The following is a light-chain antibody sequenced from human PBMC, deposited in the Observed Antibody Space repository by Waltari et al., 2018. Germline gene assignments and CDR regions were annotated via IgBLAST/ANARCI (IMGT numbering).Light chain of an antibody. CDR3: QQCNSYLLT. V-gene: IGKV1-5*03. CDR2: EAC. Sequence: DIQMTQSPSTLSASVGDRVTITCRASQSIGSSLAWYQQKPGKAPKVVIYEACSLESGVPSRFSGSGSRTEVTLTISSLQPDDFATYYCQQCNSYLLTFGGGTKVEIK. CDR1: QSIGSS. J-gene: IGKJ4*01.